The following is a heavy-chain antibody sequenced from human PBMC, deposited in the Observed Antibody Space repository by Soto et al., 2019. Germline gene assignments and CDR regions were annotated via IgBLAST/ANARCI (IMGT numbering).Heavy chain of an antibody. V-gene: IGHV3-48*02. D-gene: IGHD1-20*01. CDR2: ISGASNYI. CDR1: GFTFSNFP. Sequence: GGSLRLSCAASGFTFSNFPMTWARYAPGKGMEWVSYISGASNYIYYAESVTGRFTISSANAKNSVSLQMNSLRDEDTAVYYCARQVYTGVTPIDYWGQGTLVTVSS. J-gene: IGHJ4*02. CDR3: ARQVYTGVTPIDY.